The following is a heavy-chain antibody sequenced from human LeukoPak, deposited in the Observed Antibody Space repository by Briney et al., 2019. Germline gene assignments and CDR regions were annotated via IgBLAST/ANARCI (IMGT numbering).Heavy chain of an antibody. Sequence: ASVKVSCKASGYSFTGYYMHWVRQAPGQGLEWMGRINPKSGGTNYAQKLQGRVTMTRDTSISTAYTEMSRLRSDDSAVYYGAVSTDSSGHAYYYGLDGWGQGTTVTVAS. D-gene: IGHD3-22*01. J-gene: IGHJ6*02. CDR1: GYSFTGYY. V-gene: IGHV1-2*06. CDR3: AVSTDSSGHAYYYGLDG. CDR2: INPKSGGT.